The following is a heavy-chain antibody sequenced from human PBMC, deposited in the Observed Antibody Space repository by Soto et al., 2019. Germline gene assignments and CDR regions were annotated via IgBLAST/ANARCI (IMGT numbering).Heavy chain of an antibody. CDR2: IYSGGST. CDR3: ARALDDYIWGAGY. V-gene: IGHV3-66*01. Sequence: GGSLRLSCAASGFTVSSNYMSWVRQAPGKGLEWVSVIYSGGSTYYEESVKGRFTISRDNSKNTLYLQMNSLRAEDTAVYYCARALDDYIWGAGYWGQGTLVTVSS. D-gene: IGHD3-16*01. CDR1: GFTVSSNY. J-gene: IGHJ4*02.